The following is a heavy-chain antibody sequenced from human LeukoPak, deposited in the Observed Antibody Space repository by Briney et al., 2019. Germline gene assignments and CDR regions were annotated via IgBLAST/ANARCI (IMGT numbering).Heavy chain of an antibody. D-gene: IGHD2-2*01. CDR1: GYTFTSYD. CDR2: MNPNSGNT. V-gene: IGHV1-8*03. J-gene: IGHJ4*02. CDR3: ARQLVPAAPYFDY. Sequence: ASVKVSCKASGYTFTSYDINWVRQATGQGLEWMGWMNPNSGNTGYAQKFQGRVTITRNTSISTAYMELSSLRSEDTAVYYCARQLVPAAPYFDYWGQGTLVTVSS.